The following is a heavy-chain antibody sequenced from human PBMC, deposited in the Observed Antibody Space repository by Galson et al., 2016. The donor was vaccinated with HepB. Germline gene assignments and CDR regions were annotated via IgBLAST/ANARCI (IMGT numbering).Heavy chain of an antibody. CDR1: GYMFRTYG. J-gene: IGHJ6*03. CDR3: ARTWRMDGNYLYMDV. CDR2: IAGSNGYT. D-gene: IGHD2-8*01. Sequence: SVKVSCKASGYMFRTYGITWVRQAPGHGLEYMGWIAGSNGYTTYIERLQGRVTMTIDTSTSTAYMELRSLRSDDTAVYYCARTWRMDGNYLYMDVWGKGTTVTVSS. V-gene: IGHV1-18*04.